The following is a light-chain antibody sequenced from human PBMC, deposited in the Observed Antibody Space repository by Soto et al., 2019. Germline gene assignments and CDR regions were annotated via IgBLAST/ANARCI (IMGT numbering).Light chain of an antibody. J-gene: IGKJ1*01. CDR2: GVF. V-gene: IGKV3-20*01. Sequence: ECLLPQSPDTLSLSPGERATLSFRASQSGSSSYLAWYQQRPGQPPRLLIYGVFTRADDIPDRFSGSGSGTDFTLTISSLQPEDFAVYYCQHSGYPQWTFGQGTKVDIK. CDR3: QHSGYPQWT. CDR1: QSGSSSY.